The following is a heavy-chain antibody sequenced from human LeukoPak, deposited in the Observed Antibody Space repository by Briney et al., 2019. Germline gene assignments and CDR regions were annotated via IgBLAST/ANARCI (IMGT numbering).Heavy chain of an antibody. CDR2: ISYDGSNK. V-gene: IGHV3-30*03. Sequence: GGSLRLSCAASGFTFSSYGMHWVRQAPGKGLEWGAVISYDGSNKYYADSVKGRFTISRDNSKNTLYLQMNSLRAEDTAVYYCAAPAGYYDSSGFSIDYWGQGTLVTVSS. CDR3: AAPAGYYDSSGFSIDY. J-gene: IGHJ4*02. CDR1: GFTFSSYG. D-gene: IGHD3-22*01.